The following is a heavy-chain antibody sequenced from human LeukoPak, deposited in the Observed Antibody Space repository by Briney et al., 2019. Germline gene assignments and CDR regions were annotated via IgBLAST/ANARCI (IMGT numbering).Heavy chain of an antibody. CDR1: GGSISSGGYY. CDR2: IYYSGST. CDR3: ARDRASRITIFYDGMDV. J-gene: IGHJ6*02. D-gene: IGHD3-3*01. Sequence: SETLSLTRTVSGGSISSGGYYWSWIRQHPGKGLEWIGYIYYSGSTYYNPSLKSRVTISVDTSKNQFSLKLSSVTAADTAVYYCARDRASRITIFYDGMDVWGQGTTVTVSS. V-gene: IGHV4-31*03.